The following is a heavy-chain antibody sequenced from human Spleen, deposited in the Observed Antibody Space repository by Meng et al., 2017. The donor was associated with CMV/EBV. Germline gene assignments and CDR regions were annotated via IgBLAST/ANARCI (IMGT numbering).Heavy chain of an antibody. V-gene: IGHV3-23*01. CDR2: ITGSGSTA. CDR1: GFTFSDYA. J-gene: IGHJ4*02. CDR3: AKVYSGSYVGYFDY. D-gene: IGHD1-26*01. Sequence: GESLKISCAVSGFTFSDYAMSWVRQAPGKGLESVSSITGSGSTAFYADSVKGRFTVSRDNSKNTLYLQMKSLRAEDTAVYYCAKVYSGSYVGYFDYWGQGTLVTVSS.